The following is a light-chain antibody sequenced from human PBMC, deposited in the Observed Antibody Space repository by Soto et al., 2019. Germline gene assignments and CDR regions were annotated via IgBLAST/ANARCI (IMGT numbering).Light chain of an antibody. CDR3: QHYGSSPGFT. J-gene: IGKJ3*01. V-gene: IGKV1-33*01. Sequence: DIQMTQSPSSLSASVGDRVTITCQASQDISNYLNWYQQKPGKAPKVLIYDASNLETGVPSRFSGSGSGTDFTFTISRLEPEDFAVYSCQHYGSSPGFTFGPGTKVDIK. CDR2: DAS. CDR1: QDISNY.